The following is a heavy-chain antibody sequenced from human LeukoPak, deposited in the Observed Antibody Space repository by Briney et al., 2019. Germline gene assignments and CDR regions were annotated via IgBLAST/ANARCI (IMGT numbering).Heavy chain of an antibody. V-gene: IGHV3-74*01. Sequence: GGSLRLSRAASGFTFSSYWMHWVRQAPGKGLVWVSRINSDGSSTSYADSVKGRFTISRDNAKNTLYLQMNSLRAEDTAVYYCARVGGITLALAPSPFPDYNYYYMDVWGKGTTVTVSS. J-gene: IGHJ6*03. CDR2: INSDGSST. CDR1: GFTFSSYW. D-gene: IGHD3-10*01. CDR3: ARVGGITLALAPSPFPDYNYYYMDV.